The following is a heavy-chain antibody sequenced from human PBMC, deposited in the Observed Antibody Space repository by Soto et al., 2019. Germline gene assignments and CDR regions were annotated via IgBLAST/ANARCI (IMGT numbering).Heavy chain of an antibody. CDR1: GFTVSNNY. V-gene: IGHV3-66*01. CDR2: IYSGGST. J-gene: IGHJ4*02. CDR3: AAYSHKGY. Sequence: EEQLVASGGDLVQPGGSLRLSCAASGFTVSNNYMCWVRQAPGKGLEWVSLIYSGGSTYYADSVKGRFTISSDSSNNTLYLQMNSPRAEDTAMYYCAAYSHKGYWGQGTLVTVSS. D-gene: IGHD3-16*01.